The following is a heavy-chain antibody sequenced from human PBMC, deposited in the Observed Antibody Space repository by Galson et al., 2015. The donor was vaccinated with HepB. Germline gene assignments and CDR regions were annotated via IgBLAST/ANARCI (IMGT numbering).Heavy chain of an antibody. CDR3: ARGGRVATSDYYFHS. CDR2: ISYDGADH. Sequence: SLRLSCAASGFTFSYYAIHWVRQAPGKGLEWVAVISYDGADHNYVDSVKGRFTLSRDNSKNTVYLQMNSLRPEDTAVYYCARGGRVATSDYYFHSWGQGTLVTVFS. J-gene: IGHJ4*02. CDR1: GFTFSYYA. V-gene: IGHV3-30*04. D-gene: IGHD3-16*01.